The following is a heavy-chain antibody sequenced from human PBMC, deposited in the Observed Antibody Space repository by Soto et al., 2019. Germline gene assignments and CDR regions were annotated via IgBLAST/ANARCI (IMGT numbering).Heavy chain of an antibody. CDR2: ISPKSTYT. D-gene: IGHD2-8*02. Sequence: QVHLVESGGGLVKPGGSLRLSCATSGFPVSDYYMSWIRQAPGKGLEWLSHISPKSTYTNYADSVKGRFTISRDNTKSALFLQMISLGVEDTAVYYCARGGGVGLFEHWRQGVLVTVAS. CDR3: ARGGGVGLFEH. CDR1: GFPVSDYY. J-gene: IGHJ4*02. V-gene: IGHV3-11*06.